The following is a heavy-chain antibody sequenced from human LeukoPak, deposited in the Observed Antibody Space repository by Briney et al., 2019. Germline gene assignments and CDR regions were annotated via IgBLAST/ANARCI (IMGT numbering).Heavy chain of an antibody. V-gene: IGHV4-31*02. D-gene: IGHD1-26*01. CDR3: ARATIRWELSFDY. CDR1: GGSISSGGYY. Sequence: SETLSLTCTVSGGSISSGGYYWSWIRQHPGKGLEWIGYIYYSGSTYYNPSLKSRVTISVDTSKNQFSLKLSSVTAADTAVYYCARATIRWELSFDYWGQGTLDTVSS. CDR2: IYYSGST. J-gene: IGHJ4*02.